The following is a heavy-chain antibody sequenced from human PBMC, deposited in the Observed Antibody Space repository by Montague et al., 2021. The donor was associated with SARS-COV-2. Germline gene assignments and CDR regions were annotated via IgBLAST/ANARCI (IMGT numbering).Heavy chain of an antibody. J-gene: IGHJ5*02. Sequence: SKTLSLTCTVSGGSISSSSYYWGWIRQPPGKGLEWIGSIYYSGSTYYNPSLKGRVTISVDTSKNQFSLKLSSVTAADTAVYYCARPLNLYYYGSGSYSSWFDPWGQGTLVTVSS. CDR1: GGSISSSSYY. V-gene: IGHV4-39*01. CDR2: IYYSGST. CDR3: ARPLNLYYYGSGSYSSWFDP. D-gene: IGHD3-10*01.